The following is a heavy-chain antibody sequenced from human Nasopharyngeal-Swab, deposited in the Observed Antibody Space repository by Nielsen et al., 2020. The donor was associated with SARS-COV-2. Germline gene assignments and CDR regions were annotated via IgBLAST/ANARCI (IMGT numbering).Heavy chain of an antibody. D-gene: IGHD6-19*01. Sequence: GGSLRLSCAASGFTFSSYAMSWVRQAPGKGLEWVSAISGSGGSTYYADSVKGRFTISRNNSKNTLYLQMNSLRAEDTALYYCTKDSGWLATFWGQGTAVTVSS. CDR2: ISGSGGST. J-gene: IGHJ6*02. V-gene: IGHV3-23*01. CDR3: TKDSGWLATF. CDR1: GFTFSSYA.